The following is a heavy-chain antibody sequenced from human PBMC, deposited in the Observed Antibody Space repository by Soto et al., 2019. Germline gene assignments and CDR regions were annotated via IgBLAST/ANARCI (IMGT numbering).Heavy chain of an antibody. CDR2: INHSGST. J-gene: IGHJ6*02. CDR3: ARFSDSSGFYDEVYGMDV. V-gene: IGHV4-34*01. CDR1: GGSFSGYY. D-gene: IGHD3-22*01. Sequence: SETLSLTCAVYGGSFSGYYWSWIRQPPGKGLEWIGEINHSGSTNYNPSLKSRVTISVDTSKNQFSLKLSSVTAADTAVYYCARFSDSSGFYDEVYGMDVWGQGTTVTVSS.